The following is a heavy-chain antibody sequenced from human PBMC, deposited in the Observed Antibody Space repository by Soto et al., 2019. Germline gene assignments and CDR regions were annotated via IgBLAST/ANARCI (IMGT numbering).Heavy chain of an antibody. Sequence: PSDSLSLTCSVAGRSFSGYYWSWIRQPPGKGLEWIAEINHSGSTNYNPSLKSRVTISVDTSKNQFSLKLSSVTAADTAVYYCARAQIVVVAASPWYFDYWGQGTLVTVS. CDR3: ARAQIVVVAASPWYFDY. V-gene: IGHV4-34*01. D-gene: IGHD2-15*01. CDR2: INHSGST. CDR1: GRSFSGYY. J-gene: IGHJ4*02.